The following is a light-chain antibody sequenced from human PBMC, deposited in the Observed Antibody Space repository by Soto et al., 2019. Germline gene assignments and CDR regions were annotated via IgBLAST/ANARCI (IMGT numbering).Light chain of an antibody. CDR3: SSYTTSSTLV. J-gene: IGLJ2*01. CDR1: SDDVDAYNY. V-gene: IGLV2-14*01. CDR2: EVT. Sequence: QSVLTQPASVSGSPGQSITISCTGSSDDVDAYNYVSWYQQHPGKAPKVIIFEVTYRPSGVSNRFSGSKSGNTASLTISGLQTEDEADYYCSSYTTSSTLVFGGGTKLTVL.